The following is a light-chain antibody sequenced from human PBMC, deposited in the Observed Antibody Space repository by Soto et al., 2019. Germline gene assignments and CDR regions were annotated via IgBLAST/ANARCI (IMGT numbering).Light chain of an antibody. J-gene: IGKJ5*01. CDR1: QSVLYSSNNKNY. CDR2: WAS. CDR3: QQFYVSPIT. V-gene: IGKV4-1*01. Sequence: DIVMTQSPDSLAVSLGERATINCKSSQSVLYSSNNKNYLAWYQQKPGQPPKLLIYWASTRESGVPDRFSGSGSGTDFTLTVTTLQADDVAVYYCQQFYVSPITFGQGTRLEIK.